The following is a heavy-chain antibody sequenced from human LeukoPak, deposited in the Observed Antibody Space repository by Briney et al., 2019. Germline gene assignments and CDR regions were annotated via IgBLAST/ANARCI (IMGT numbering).Heavy chain of an antibody. V-gene: IGHV1-69*02. CDR1: GGTFSSYT. CDR3: ARGPSQRFGESAFDI. D-gene: IGHD3-10*01. J-gene: IGHJ3*02. Sequence: GSSVKVSCKASGGTFSSYTISWVRQAPGQGLEWMGRIIPILGIANYAQKFRGRVTITADKSTSTAYMELSSLRSEDTAVYYCARGPSQRFGESAFDIWGQGTMVTVSS. CDR2: IIPILGIA.